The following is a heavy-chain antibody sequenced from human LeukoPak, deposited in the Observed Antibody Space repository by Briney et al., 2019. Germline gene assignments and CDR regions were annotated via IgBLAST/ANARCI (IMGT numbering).Heavy chain of an antibody. D-gene: IGHD6-13*01. CDR2: ISGSGGST. CDR1: GFTFSSYA. CDR3: AKGIAAATLGYFDY. V-gene: IGHV3-23*01. Sequence: PGGSLRLSCAASGFTFSSYAMSWVRQAPGKGLEWVSAISGSGGSTYYADSVKGRFTISRDNSKNTLYLQMNSLRADDTAVYYCAKGIAAATLGYFDYWGQGTLITVSS. J-gene: IGHJ4*02.